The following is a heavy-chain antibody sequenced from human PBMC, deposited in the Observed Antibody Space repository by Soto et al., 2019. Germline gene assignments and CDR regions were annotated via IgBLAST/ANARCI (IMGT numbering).Heavy chain of an antibody. CDR1: GYTFTSYY. D-gene: IGHD1-1*01. CDR2: INPSGGS. CDR3: AIDRIPPKGATGYWYFDL. J-gene: IGHJ2*01. Sequence: QVQLVQSGAEVKKPGASVKVSCKASGYTFTSYYMHWVRQAPGQGLEWMGIINPSGGSSYAQKFQGRVTMTRDTSTCTVYMELSSVTSEDTAVYYCAIDRIPPKGATGYWYFDLWGRGTLVTVSS. V-gene: IGHV1-46*03.